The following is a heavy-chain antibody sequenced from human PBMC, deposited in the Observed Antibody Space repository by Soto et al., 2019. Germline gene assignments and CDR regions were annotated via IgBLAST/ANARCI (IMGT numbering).Heavy chain of an antibody. V-gene: IGHV4-39*01. CDR3: ARLQLVIPNYGDYFRSYWYFDL. CDR2: IYYSGST. J-gene: IGHJ2*01. D-gene: IGHD4-17*01. CDR1: GGSISSSSYY. Sequence: SETLSLTCTVSGGSISSSSYYWGWIRQPPGKGLEWIGSIYYSGSTYYNPSLKSRVTISVDTSKNQFSLKLSSVTAADTAVYYCARLQLVIPNYGDYFRSYWYFDLWGRATLVTVSS.